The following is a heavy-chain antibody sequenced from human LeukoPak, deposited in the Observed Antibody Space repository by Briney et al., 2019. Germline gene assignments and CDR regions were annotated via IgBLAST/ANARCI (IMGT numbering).Heavy chain of an antibody. D-gene: IGHD3-22*01. J-gene: IGHJ6*02. Sequence: ASVKVSCKASGYTFTSYAMHWVRQAPGQRLEWMGWINAGIGNTKYSQKFQGRVTITRDTSASTAYMELSSLRSEDTAVYYCARESYDSSGYYFTSFYYYGMDVWGQGTTVTVSS. CDR2: INAGIGNT. CDR3: ARESYDSSGYYFTSFYYYGMDV. V-gene: IGHV1-3*01. CDR1: GYTFTSYA.